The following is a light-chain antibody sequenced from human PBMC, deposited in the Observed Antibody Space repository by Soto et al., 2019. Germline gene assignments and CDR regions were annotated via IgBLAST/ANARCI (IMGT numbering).Light chain of an antibody. V-gene: IGLV2-23*02. J-gene: IGLJ3*02. CDR2: EVN. CDR1: ISDVGSYDL. CDR3: CSYAGSSTPWV. Sequence: QSALTQPASVSGSPGQSITISCTGTISDVGSYDLVSWYQQHPGTAPKLIIYEVNKRPSGVSNRFSGSKSGDTASVTISGLQAEDEADYYCCSYAGSSTPWVFGGGTKVTVL.